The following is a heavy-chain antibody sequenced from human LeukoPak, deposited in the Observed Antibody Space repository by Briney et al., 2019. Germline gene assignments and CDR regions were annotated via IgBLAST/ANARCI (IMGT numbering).Heavy chain of an antibody. CDR2: ISSSSSYI. D-gene: IGHD3-22*01. V-gene: IGHV3-21*01. J-gene: IGHJ4*02. CDR1: GFTFSSYS. CDR3: GSLTVVAKDH. Sequence: GGSLRLSCAASGFTFSSYSMSWVRQAPGKGLEWVSSISSSSSYIYYADSVKGRFTISRDNAKNTLYLQMINLRAEDTAVYYCGSLTVVAKDHWGQGTLVTVSS.